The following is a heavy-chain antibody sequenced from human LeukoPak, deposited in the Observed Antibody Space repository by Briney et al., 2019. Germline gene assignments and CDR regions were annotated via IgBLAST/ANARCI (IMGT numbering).Heavy chain of an antibody. CDR2: IDPSDSYI. CDR1: GYSYTNYW. J-gene: IGHJ4*02. Sequence: GESLKISCKGSGYSYTNYWISWVRQMPGKGLEWMGRIDPSDSYINHSPSFQGHVSISADKSVSTAYLQWSSLKASDTAMYYCAINSGWFHWGQGTLVTVSS. CDR3: AINSGWFH. D-gene: IGHD6-19*01. V-gene: IGHV5-10-1*01.